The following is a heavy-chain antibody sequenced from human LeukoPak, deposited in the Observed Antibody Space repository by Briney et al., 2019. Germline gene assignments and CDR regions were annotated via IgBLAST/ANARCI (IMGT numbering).Heavy chain of an antibody. Sequence: PGGSLRLSCAVSGFTFSSYAMRWVRQAPGKGLEWVSGISGGGSDRYYADSVMGRFTISRDNSKKTLYLQMNSLRAEDTAVYYCAKGDGSDYYYYMDVWGKGTTVTVSS. CDR1: GFTFSSYA. D-gene: IGHD5-24*01. CDR3: AKGDGSDYYYYMDV. V-gene: IGHV3-23*01. CDR2: ISGGGSDR. J-gene: IGHJ6*03.